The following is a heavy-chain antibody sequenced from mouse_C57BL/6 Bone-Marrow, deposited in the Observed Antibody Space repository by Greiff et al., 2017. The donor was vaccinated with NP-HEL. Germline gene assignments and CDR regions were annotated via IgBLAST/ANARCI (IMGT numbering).Heavy chain of an antibody. Sequence: QVQLQQSGAELVMPGASVKLSCKASGYTFTSYWMHWVKQRPGQGLEWIAEIDPSDSYTNYNQKFKGKSTLTVDKSSSTAYMQLSSLTSEDSAVYYCARGGQLRLLFDYWGQGTTLTVSS. CDR1: GYTFTSYW. J-gene: IGHJ2*01. D-gene: IGHD3-2*02. V-gene: IGHV1-69*01. CDR3: ARGGQLRLLFDY. CDR2: IDPSDSYT.